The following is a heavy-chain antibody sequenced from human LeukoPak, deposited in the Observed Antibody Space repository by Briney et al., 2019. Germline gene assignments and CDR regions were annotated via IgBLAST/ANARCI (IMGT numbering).Heavy chain of an antibody. Sequence: GGSLRLSCAASGFTFSSYGMHWVRQAPGKGLEWVAVIWYDGSNKYYADSVKGRFTISRDNSKNMLYLQMNSLRAEDTAVYYCARDRRDVSHYYGMDVWGQGTTVTVSS. CDR3: ARDRRDVSHYYGMDV. V-gene: IGHV3-33*01. D-gene: IGHD5-24*01. J-gene: IGHJ6*02. CDR2: IWYDGSNK. CDR1: GFTFSSYG.